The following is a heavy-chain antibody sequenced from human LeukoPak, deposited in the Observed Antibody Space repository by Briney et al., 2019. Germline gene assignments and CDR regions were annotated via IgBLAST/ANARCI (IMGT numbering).Heavy chain of an antibody. J-gene: IGHJ4*02. V-gene: IGHV4-31*03. CDR2: IHHSGHT. D-gene: IGHD2-2*01. CDR3: ARYCSSTKCLFDS. Sequence: SETLSLTCTVSGGSISSGIYFWSWIRQHPGRGLEWIGYIHHSGHTYYNPSLKSRVTISMDTSKNQFSLRLRAVTDADTAMYYCARYCSSTKCLFDSWGQGTLVTVSS. CDR1: GGSISSGIYF.